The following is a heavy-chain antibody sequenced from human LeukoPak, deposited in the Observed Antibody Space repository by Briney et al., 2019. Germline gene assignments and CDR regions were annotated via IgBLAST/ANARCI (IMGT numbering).Heavy chain of an antibody. Sequence: SETLSLTCAVYGGSFSGYYWSWIRQPPGKGLEWIGEINHSGSTNYNPSLKSRVTISVDTSKNQFSLKLSSVTAADTAVYYCARVRRGLGYCSSTSCPNSPFDYWGQGTLVTVSS. V-gene: IGHV4-34*01. CDR3: ARVRRGLGYCSSTSCPNSPFDY. CDR2: INHSGST. D-gene: IGHD2-2*01. J-gene: IGHJ4*02. CDR1: GGSFSGYY.